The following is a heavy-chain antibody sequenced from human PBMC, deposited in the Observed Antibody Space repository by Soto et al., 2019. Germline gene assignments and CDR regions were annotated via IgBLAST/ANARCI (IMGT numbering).Heavy chain of an antibody. J-gene: IGHJ4*02. CDR2: ISYDGSNK. V-gene: IGHV3-30*18. D-gene: IGHD3-22*01. CDR3: AKDTYSYDSSGYYVFDY. CDR1: GFTFSNYG. Sequence: PGGSLRLSCADSGFTFSNYGMHWVRQAPGKGLEWVAAISYDGSNKYYADSVEGRFTISRDNSKSTVYLQMNSLRAEDTAIYYCAKDTYSYDSSGYYVFDYWGQGALVTVSS.